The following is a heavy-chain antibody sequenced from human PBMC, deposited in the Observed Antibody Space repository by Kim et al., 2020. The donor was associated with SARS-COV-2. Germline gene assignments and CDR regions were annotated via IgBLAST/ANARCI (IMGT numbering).Heavy chain of an antibody. CDR2: IYSGST. V-gene: IGHV3-66*01. J-gene: IGHJ4*02. D-gene: IGHD6-13*01. CDR1: GFAVSNNY. CDR3: ARIAAAGPLDY. Sequence: GGSLRLSCAASGFAVSNNYMSWVRQAPGKGPEWVSAIYSGSTYYADSVKGRFTISRDISKNTVYLQMNSLRAEDTAVYYCARIAAAGPLDYWGQGTRVTVSS.